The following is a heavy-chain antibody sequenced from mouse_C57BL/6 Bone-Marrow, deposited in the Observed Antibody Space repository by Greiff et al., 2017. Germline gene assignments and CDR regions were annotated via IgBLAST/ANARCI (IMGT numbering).Heavy chain of an antibody. CDR2: IWWDDDK. V-gene: IGHV8-8*01. D-gene: IGHD2-5*01. J-gene: IGHJ4*01. CDR1: GFSLSTFGMG. CDR3: ARIEAYYSNYYAMDY. Sequence: QVTLKVCGPGILQPSQTLSLTCSFSGFSLSTFGMGVGWIRQPSGKGLEWLAHIWWDDDKYYNPALKSRLTISKATSKNQVFLKIANVDTADAATYYCARIEAYYSNYYAMDYWGQGTSVTVSS.